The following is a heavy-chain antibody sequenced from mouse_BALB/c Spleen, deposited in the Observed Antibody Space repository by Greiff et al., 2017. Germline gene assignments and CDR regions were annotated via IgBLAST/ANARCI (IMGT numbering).Heavy chain of an antibody. CDR1: GFTFSSFG. CDR2: ISSGSSTI. Sequence: EVHLVESGGGLVQPGGSRKLSCAASGFTFSSFGMHWVRQAPEKGLEWVAYISSGSSTIYYADTVKGRFTISRDNPKNTLFLQMTSLRSEDTAMYYCARSSRFDYWGQGTTLTVSS. J-gene: IGHJ2*01. CDR3: ARSSRFDY. V-gene: IGHV5-17*02.